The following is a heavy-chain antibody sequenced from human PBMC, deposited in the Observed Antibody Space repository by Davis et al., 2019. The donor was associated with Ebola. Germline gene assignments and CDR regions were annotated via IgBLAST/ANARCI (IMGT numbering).Heavy chain of an antibody. D-gene: IGHD3-10*01. CDR1: GGSISSSSYY. Sequence: SETLSLTCTVSGGSISSSSYYWGWIRQPPGKGLEWIGSIYYSGSTYYNPSLKSRVTISVDTSKNQFSLKLSSVTAADTAVYYCARELGRGGNNWFDPWGQGTLVTVSS. J-gene: IGHJ5*02. CDR2: IYYSGST. V-gene: IGHV4-39*07. CDR3: ARELGRGGNNWFDP.